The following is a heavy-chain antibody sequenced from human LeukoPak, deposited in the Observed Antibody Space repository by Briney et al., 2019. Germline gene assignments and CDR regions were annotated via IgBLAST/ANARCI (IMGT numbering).Heavy chain of an antibody. CDR3: ARHLDIVVVPAAMRGEIDY. CDR2: ISSSSSYI. J-gene: IGHJ4*02. CDR1: GFTFSSYS. V-gene: IGHV3-21*01. D-gene: IGHD2-2*01. Sequence: GGSLRLSCAASGFTFSSYSMNWVRQAPGKGLEWVSSISSSSSYIYYADSVKGRFTISRDNAKNSLYLQMNSLRAEDTAVYYCARHLDIVVVPAAMRGEIDYWGQGTLVTVSS.